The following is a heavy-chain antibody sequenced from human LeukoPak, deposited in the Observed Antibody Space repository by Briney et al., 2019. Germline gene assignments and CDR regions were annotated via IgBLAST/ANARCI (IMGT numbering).Heavy chain of an antibody. CDR1: GFTFKGYW. V-gene: IGHV3-7*01. D-gene: IGHD5-18*01. CDR3: VRLRYTYGKNFDC. Sequence: GGSLRLSCAASGFTFKGYWMSWVRQAPGKGLEWGANIQQDGSEKKYVNSVKGRFTISRDNAKNSLYLQMDSLRAEDTAVYYCVRLRYTYGKNFDCWGQGTLVTVSS. J-gene: IGHJ4*02. CDR2: IQQDGSEK.